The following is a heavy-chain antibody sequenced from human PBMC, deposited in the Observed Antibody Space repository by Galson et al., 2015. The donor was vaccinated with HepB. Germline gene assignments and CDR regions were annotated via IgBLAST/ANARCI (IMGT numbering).Heavy chain of an antibody. V-gene: IGHV1-24*01. J-gene: IGHJ5*02. CDR1: GYTLTELS. CDR2: FDPEDGET. CDR3: ARTGMDIVVVPAAIEWWFDP. Sequence: SVKVSCKASGYTLTELSMHWVRQAPGKGLEWMGGFDPEDGETIYAQKFQGRVTITADESTSTAYMELSSLRSEDTAVYYCARTGMDIVVVPAAIEWWFDPWGQGTLVTVSS. D-gene: IGHD2-2*03.